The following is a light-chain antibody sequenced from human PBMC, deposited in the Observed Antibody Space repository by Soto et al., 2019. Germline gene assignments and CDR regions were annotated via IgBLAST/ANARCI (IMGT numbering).Light chain of an antibody. CDR3: QQRSRWPLLWT. Sequence: EIVLTQSPATLSLSPGERVTLSCRASQSVGSSVAWYQQKAGQAPRLLIYDASNRAAGIPARFSGSGSGTDFSLAISSLQPEDFAVYYCQQRSRWPLLWTFSGGTKVEIK. V-gene: IGKV3-11*01. CDR2: DAS. J-gene: IGKJ4*01. CDR1: QSVGSS.